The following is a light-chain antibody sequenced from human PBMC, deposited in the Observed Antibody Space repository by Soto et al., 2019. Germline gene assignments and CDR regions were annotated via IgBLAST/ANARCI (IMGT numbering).Light chain of an antibody. CDR2: GAS. V-gene: IGKV3-15*01. Sequence: VMYQSPATLSVSTGERATLSFRASQSVRSNLAWYQQNPGQAPRLLIYGASTRATDMPGRFSGRGSGAEFTLTINSLQSEDFAVYYCQQYRNWPRTFAQRTKV. CDR3: QQYRNWPRT. CDR1: QSVRSN. J-gene: IGKJ1*01.